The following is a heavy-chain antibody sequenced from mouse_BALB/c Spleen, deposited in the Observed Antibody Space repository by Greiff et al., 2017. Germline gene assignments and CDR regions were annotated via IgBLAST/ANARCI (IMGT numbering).Heavy chain of an antibody. V-gene: IGHV5-17*02. D-gene: IGHD1-1*01. Sequence: EVMLVESGGGLVQPGGSRKLSCAASGFTFSSFGMHWVRQAPEKGLEWVAYISSGSSTIYYADTVKGRFTISRDNPKNTLFLQMTSLRSEDTAMYYCARSATVVDYYAMDYWGQGTSVTVSS. J-gene: IGHJ4*01. CDR1: GFTFSSFG. CDR3: ARSATVVDYYAMDY. CDR2: ISSGSSTI.